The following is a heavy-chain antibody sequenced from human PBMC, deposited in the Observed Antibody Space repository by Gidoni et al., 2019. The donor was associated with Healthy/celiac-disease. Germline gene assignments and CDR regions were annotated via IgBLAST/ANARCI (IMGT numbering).Heavy chain of an antibody. Sequence: QVQLVQSGAEVKKPGSAVKVSCKASGGTFSSYAISWVRQAPGQGLEWMGGIIPILGTANYAQKCQGRVTITADKSTSTAYMELSSLRSEDTAVYYCARSGPMNAGVYFDYWGQGTLVTVSS. J-gene: IGHJ4*02. CDR3: ARSGPMNAGVYFDY. CDR1: GGTFSSYA. D-gene: IGHD3-22*01. CDR2: IIPILGTA. V-gene: IGHV1-69*06.